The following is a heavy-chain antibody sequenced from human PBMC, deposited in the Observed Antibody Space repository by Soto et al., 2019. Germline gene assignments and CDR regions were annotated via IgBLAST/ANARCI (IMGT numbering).Heavy chain of an antibody. Sequence: SETLSLTCAVSGGSISSSNWWSWVRQPPGKGLEWIGEIYHSGSTNSNPSLKSRVTISVDKSKNQFSLKLSSVTAADTALYYCASVYCISTSCYESDYWGQGTLVTVSS. J-gene: IGHJ4*02. CDR2: IYHSGST. D-gene: IGHD2-2*01. V-gene: IGHV4-4*02. CDR1: GGSISSSNW. CDR3: ASVYCISTSCYESDY.